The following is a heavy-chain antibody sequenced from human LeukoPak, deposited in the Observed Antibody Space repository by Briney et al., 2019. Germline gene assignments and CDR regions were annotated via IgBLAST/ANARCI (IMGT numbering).Heavy chain of an antibody. D-gene: IGHD2-15*01. CDR2: MYTSGST. Sequence: SETLSLTCSVPGDSISSYYWSWIRQAAGKGLEWIGRMYTSGSTNYNPSLKSRVIMSKDTSKNQFSLTLNSVTAADTAVYYCAKERVGSCSGSRCWYFEYWGQGSLVTVSS. CDR3: AKERVGSCSGSRCWYFEY. J-gene: IGHJ4*02. CDR1: GDSISSYY. V-gene: IGHV4-4*07.